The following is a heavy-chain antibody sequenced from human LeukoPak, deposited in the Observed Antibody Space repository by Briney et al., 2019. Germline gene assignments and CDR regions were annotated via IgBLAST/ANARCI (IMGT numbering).Heavy chain of an antibody. D-gene: IGHD1-26*01. CDR3: ARDYSGSSEIDY. Sequence: GASVKVSCKASGYTFTHYAMNWVRQAPGQGLEWMGWISTYNDNTNYAQKFQGRVTMTTDTSTSTAYMELRSLRSDDTAVYYCARDYSGSSEIDYWGQGTLVTVSS. CDR2: ISTYNDNT. V-gene: IGHV1-18*01. CDR1: GYTFTHYA. J-gene: IGHJ4*02.